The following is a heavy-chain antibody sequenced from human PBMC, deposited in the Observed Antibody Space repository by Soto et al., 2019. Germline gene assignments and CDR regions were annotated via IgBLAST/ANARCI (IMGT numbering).Heavy chain of an antibody. Sequence: EVQLVESGGGLVKPGGSLRLSCAASGFTFSSYSMNWVRQAPGKGLEWVSSISSSSSYIYYADSVKGRFTISRDNAKNSLYLQMNSLRAEDTAVYYCARGRRAVDYGDVDAFDIWGQGTMVTVSS. CDR3: ARGRRAVDYGDVDAFDI. J-gene: IGHJ3*02. V-gene: IGHV3-21*01. CDR2: ISSSSSYI. D-gene: IGHD4-17*01. CDR1: GFTFSSYS.